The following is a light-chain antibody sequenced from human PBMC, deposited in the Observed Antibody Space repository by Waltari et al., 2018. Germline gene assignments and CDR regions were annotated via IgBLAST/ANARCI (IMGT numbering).Light chain of an antibody. CDR3: SSYTSSSTWV. CDR2: EVS. CDR1: TSYVGSYHR. Sequence: QSALTQPPSVSGSPGQSVTIPCTGTTSYVGSYHRVSWYQQPPATPPKLIIYEVSDRPAGVPDLFSGSKSANTAFLTISGLQAEDEADYFCSSYTSSSTWVFGTGTKVTVL. V-gene: IGLV2-18*02. J-gene: IGLJ1*01.